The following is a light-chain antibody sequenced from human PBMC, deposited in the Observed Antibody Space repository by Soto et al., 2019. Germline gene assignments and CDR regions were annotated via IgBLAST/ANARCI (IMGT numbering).Light chain of an antibody. CDR3: SSYTSGSTLPWV. J-gene: IGLJ1*01. CDR2: EVT. Sequence: QSVLTQPASVSGSPGQSITISCTGTSSDVGAYNYVSWYQQHPGKAPKLMIFEVTNRPSGVSDRFSGSKSGNTASLTIFGPQLEDEAVYYCSSYTSGSTLPWVFGTGTKVTVL. V-gene: IGLV2-14*01. CDR1: SSDVGAYNY.